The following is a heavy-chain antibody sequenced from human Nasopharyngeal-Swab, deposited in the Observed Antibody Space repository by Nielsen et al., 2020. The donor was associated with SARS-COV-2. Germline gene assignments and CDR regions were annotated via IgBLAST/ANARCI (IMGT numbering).Heavy chain of an antibody. CDR3: ASVAGTDY. Sequence: GESLKISCAASGFTFSRYWMHWVRQAPGKGLVWVSRINSDGSSTRYADSVKGRLTISRDNAKNTLYLQMNSLRAEDTAVYYCASVAGTDYWGQGTLVTVSS. V-gene: IGHV3-74*01. J-gene: IGHJ4*02. CDR1: GFTFSRYW. D-gene: IGHD6-19*01. CDR2: INSDGSST.